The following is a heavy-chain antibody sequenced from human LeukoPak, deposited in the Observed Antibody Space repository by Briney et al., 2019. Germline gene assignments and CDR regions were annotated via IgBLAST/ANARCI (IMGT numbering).Heavy chain of an antibody. CDR3: ARGFPDWVGSGYPFDL. CDR1: GASLTNHY. D-gene: IGHD5-12*01. V-gene: IGHV4-59*11. Sequence: SETLSLTCDVSGASLTNHYWHWLRQPPGKGLESIAQIWHSGHSDHNPSLKSRVSISIDTSRTQFSLEVTSVTAADTAVYFCARGFPDWVGSGYPFDLWDRGLLVTVSS. J-gene: IGHJ4*02. CDR2: IWHSGHS.